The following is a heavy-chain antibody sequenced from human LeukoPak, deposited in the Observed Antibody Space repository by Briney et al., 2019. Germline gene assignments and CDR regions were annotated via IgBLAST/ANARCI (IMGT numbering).Heavy chain of an antibody. CDR3: ARHNSNSGSHYDAFDI. CDR1: GYSFTTYW. D-gene: IGHD1-26*01. V-gene: IGHV5-10-1*04. J-gene: IGHJ3*02. CDR2: IDPSDSYT. Sequence: GESLRISCKGSGYSFTTYWISWVRQMPGKGLEWMGRIDPSDSYTNYSPSFQGQVTMSADKSISTAYLQWSSLKASDTAIYYCARHNSNSGSHYDAFDIWGQGTMVTVSS.